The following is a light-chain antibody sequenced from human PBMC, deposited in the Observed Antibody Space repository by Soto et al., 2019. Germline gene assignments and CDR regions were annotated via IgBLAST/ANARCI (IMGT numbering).Light chain of an antibody. CDR3: QQYVHWPPGT. Sequence: EVVLTQSPASLSLSPGDRATLSCRADQSVSDYLAWYQQKPGQPPRLLFFDASSRASGVPHRFSAGGSGTDFTLTISSLQSEDFAVYYCQQYVHWPPGTFGQGTTVDIK. CDR1: QSVSDY. CDR2: DAS. J-gene: IGKJ1*01. V-gene: IGKV3-11*01.